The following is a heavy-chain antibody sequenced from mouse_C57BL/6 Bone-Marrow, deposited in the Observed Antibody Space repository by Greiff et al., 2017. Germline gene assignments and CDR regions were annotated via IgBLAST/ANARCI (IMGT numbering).Heavy chain of an antibody. Sequence: QVQLQQSGAELMKPGASVKLSCKATGYTFTGYWIEWVKQRPGHGLEWIGEILPGSGSTNYNEKFKGKATFTADTSSNTAYMPLSSLTTEDSAIYYCARKGDYYGSSYPFAYWGQGTLVTVSA. J-gene: IGHJ3*01. CDR1: GYTFTGYW. V-gene: IGHV1-9*01. CDR2: ILPGSGST. D-gene: IGHD1-1*01. CDR3: ARKGDYYGSSYPFAY.